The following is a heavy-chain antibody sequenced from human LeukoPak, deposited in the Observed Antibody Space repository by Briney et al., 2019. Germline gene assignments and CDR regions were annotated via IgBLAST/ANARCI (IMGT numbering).Heavy chain of an antibody. CDR2: IYSSGSA. V-gene: IGHV4-59*08. D-gene: IGHD7-27*01. Sequence: SETLSLTCTVSGASINNNFWTWIRQPPGKGLEWIGYIYSSGSANYNPSLKSRVIISGDTSKNQISLNLTSVTAADTAVYYCARHGNWGGPDYWGQGTLVSVSS. CDR1: GASINNNF. J-gene: IGHJ4*02. CDR3: ARHGNWGGPDY.